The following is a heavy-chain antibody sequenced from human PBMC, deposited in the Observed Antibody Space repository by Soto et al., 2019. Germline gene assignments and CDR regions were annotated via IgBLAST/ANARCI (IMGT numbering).Heavy chain of an antibody. Sequence: QIALKESGPTLVKPTQSLTLTCNFSGFSLSTSGVGVGWIRQPPGKALEWLALIYWDDDKRYSPSLKSRLTITKYTSKNQVVLTMTNMDPVDTATYYCVHIRYVSGLFDYWGQGTLVTVSS. CDR3: VHIRYVSGLFDY. CDR1: GFSLSTSGVG. CDR2: IYWDDDK. D-gene: IGHD3-10*01. V-gene: IGHV2-5*02. J-gene: IGHJ4*02.